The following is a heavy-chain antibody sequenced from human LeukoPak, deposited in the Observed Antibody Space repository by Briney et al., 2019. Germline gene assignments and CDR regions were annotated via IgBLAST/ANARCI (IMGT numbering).Heavy chain of an antibody. Sequence: SQTLSLTCAISGDSVSSNSAAWNWIRQSPSRGLEWLGRTYYRSKWYNDYAVSVKSRITINPDTSKNQFSLQLNSVTPEDTAVYYCARDFKTSIAVAGYCYYYYMDVWGKGTTVTVSS. CDR1: GDSVSSNSAA. V-gene: IGHV6-1*01. J-gene: IGHJ6*03. CDR2: TYYRSKWYN. D-gene: IGHD6-19*01. CDR3: ARDFKTSIAVAGYCYYYYMDV.